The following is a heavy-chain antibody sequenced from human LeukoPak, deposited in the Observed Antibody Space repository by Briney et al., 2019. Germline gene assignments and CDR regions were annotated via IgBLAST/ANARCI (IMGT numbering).Heavy chain of an antibody. V-gene: IGHV3-48*03. CDR2: ISESGRDK. CDR3: ARDESSTRYNWFDP. CDR1: GFTLSSYE. D-gene: IGHD2-2*01. Sequence: GGSLRLSCAASGFTLSSYEMHWVRQAPGKGLEWVSYISESGRDKYYADSVRGRFIISRDNAKNLLYLQMNSLRADDTAVYYCARDESSTRYNWFDPWGQGTLVTVSS. J-gene: IGHJ5*02.